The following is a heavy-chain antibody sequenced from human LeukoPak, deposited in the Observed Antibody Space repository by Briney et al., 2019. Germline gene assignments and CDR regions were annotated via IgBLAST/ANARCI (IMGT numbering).Heavy chain of an antibody. Sequence: GGSLRLSCAASGFTFSSYWMSWVRQAPGKGLEWVANIKQDGSEKYYVDPVKGRFTISRDNAKNSLYLQMNSLRAEDTAVYYCARAPYDSSGQVGYAFDIWGQGTMVTVSS. CDR3: ARAPYDSSGQVGYAFDI. D-gene: IGHD3-22*01. CDR2: IKQDGSEK. CDR1: GFTFSSYW. V-gene: IGHV3-7*04. J-gene: IGHJ3*02.